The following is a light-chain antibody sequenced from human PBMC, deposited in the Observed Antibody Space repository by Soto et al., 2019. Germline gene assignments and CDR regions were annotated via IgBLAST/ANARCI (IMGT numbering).Light chain of an antibody. CDR1: QSISSW. CDR2: DAS. CDR3: QQYNSWWT. Sequence: DIQMTQSPSTLSASVGDRVTITCRASQSISSWLAWYQQKPGKAPKLLIYDASSLESGVPSRVSGSGSGTEFTRTISSLQPDDFATDYCQQYNSWWTFGQGTKVEIK. J-gene: IGKJ1*01. V-gene: IGKV1-5*01.